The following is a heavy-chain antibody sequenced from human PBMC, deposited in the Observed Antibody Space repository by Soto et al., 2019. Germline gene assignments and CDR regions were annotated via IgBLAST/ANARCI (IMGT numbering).Heavy chain of an antibody. Sequence: SDTLSLTFAVSGCSISSSNWWSWVRQPPGKGLEWIGEIYHSGSTNYNPSLKSRVTISVDKSKNQFSLKLSSVTAADTAVYYCARAEYYCDSSGYNTWGQGTLVTVSS. V-gene: IGHV4-4*02. D-gene: IGHD3-22*01. J-gene: IGHJ5*02. CDR2: IYHSGST. CDR3: ARAEYYCDSSGYNT. CDR1: GCSISSSNW.